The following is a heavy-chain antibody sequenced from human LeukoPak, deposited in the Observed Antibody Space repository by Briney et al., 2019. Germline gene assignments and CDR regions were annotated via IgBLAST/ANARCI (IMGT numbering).Heavy chain of an antibody. J-gene: IGHJ4*02. CDR3: ARPTHQWLVSASIPFFDY. V-gene: IGHV3-74*01. CDR1: GFTFSNYW. Sequence: GGSLRLSCTASGFTFSNYWMHWVRQAPGKGLVWVSRINSDGTSTSYADSVRGRFTISRDNAKNSLYLQMNSLRAEDTAVYYCARPTHQWLVSASIPFFDYWGQGTLVTVSS. D-gene: IGHD6-19*01. CDR2: INSDGTST.